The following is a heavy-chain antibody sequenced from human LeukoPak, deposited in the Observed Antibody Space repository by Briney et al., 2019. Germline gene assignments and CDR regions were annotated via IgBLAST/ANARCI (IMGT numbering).Heavy chain of an antibody. Sequence: GGSLRLSCAASGFTFSTYWMGWVRQAPGKGLEWVVKIKPDGSEKDHVDSVKGRFTISRDNAKNSLYLQLNSLRAEDTAVYYCAREGAVAAFDYWGQGTLVTVSS. V-gene: IGHV3-7*01. CDR3: AREGAVAAFDY. CDR2: IKPDGSEK. CDR1: GFTFSTYW. D-gene: IGHD6-19*01. J-gene: IGHJ4*02.